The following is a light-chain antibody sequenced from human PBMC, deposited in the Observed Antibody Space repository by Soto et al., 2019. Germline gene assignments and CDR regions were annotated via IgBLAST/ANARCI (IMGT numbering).Light chain of an antibody. Sequence: MTQSPSILSVYPVELATLSCRDSQSIGSNLAWYQQKPGQAPRLLIFGASTRATGIPARFSGSGSGTEFTLTISSLQSEDFAVYYCQQYNNWPLYSFGQGTKVDIK. J-gene: IGKJ2*01. V-gene: IGKV3-15*01. CDR3: QQYNNWPLYS. CDR2: GAS. CDR1: QSIGSN.